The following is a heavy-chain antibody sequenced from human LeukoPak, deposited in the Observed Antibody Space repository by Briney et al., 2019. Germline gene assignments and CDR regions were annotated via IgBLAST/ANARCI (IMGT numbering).Heavy chain of an antibody. J-gene: IGHJ4*02. CDR1: GGSISSGSYY. CDR3: ARTIYSGYDY. Sequence: PSETLSLTCPVSGGSISSGSYYWSWIRQPAGKGLEWIGRIYTSGSTNYNPSLKSRVTISVDTSKNQFSLKLSSVTAADTAVYYCARTIYSGYDYWGQGTLVTVSS. V-gene: IGHV4-61*02. D-gene: IGHD5-12*01. CDR2: IYTSGST.